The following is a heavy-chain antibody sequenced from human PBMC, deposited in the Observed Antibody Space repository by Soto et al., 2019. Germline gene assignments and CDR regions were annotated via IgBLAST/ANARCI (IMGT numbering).Heavy chain of an antibody. CDR1: RGSISSRNW. V-gene: IGHV4-4*02. D-gene: IGHD1-26*01. J-gene: IGHJ4*02. CDR3: ARVFGRWELLYYFDY. CDR2: IYHSGST. Sequence: SETMSLTCAASRGSISSRNWSSSVRQPPGKGLEWIGEIYHSGSTNYNPSLKSRVTISVDKSKNQFSLKLSSVTAADTAVYYCARVFGRWELLYYFDYWGQGTLVTVS.